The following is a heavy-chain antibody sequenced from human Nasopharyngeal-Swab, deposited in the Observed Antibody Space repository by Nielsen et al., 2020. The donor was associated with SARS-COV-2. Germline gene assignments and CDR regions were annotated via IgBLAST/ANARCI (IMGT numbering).Heavy chain of an antibody. D-gene: IGHD3-9*01. CDR2: ISSSGSTI. V-gene: IGHV3-11*01. CDR3: ARTPRGYDILTGYYIRYYFDY. Sequence: WIRQPPGKGLEWVSYISSSGSTIYYADSVKGRFTISRDNAKNSPYLQMNSLRAEDTAVYYCARTPRGYDILTGYYIRYYFDYWGQGTLVTVSS. J-gene: IGHJ4*02.